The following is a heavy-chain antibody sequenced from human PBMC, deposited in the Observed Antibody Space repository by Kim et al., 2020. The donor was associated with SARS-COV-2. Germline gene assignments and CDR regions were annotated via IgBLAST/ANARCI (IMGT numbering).Heavy chain of an antibody. CDR3: ASENYYGSGSYYIESYGMDV. D-gene: IGHD3-10*01. Sequence: SETLSLTCTVSGGSISSGGYYWSWIRQHPGKGLEWIGYIYYSWSTYYNPSLKSRVTISVDTSKNQFSLKLSSVTAADTAVYYCASENYYGSGSYYIESYGMDVWGQGTMVTVSS. CDR2: IYYSWST. CDR1: GGSISSGGYY. J-gene: IGHJ6*02. V-gene: IGHV4-31*03.